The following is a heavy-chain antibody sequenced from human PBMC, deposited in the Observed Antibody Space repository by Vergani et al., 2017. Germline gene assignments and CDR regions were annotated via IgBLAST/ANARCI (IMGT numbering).Heavy chain of an antibody. Sequence: QVQLVQSGAEVKKPASSVKVSCKASGGTFSSYAISRVRQAPGQGLEWMGGLIPIFGTDNYAQKFQGRVTITADESTSTAYMELSSLRSEDTAVYYFTRGGSSWYDTDAFDVWGQGRMVTVSS. J-gene: IGHJ3*01. CDR2: LIPIFGTD. D-gene: IGHD6-13*01. CDR1: GGTFSSYA. V-gene: IGHV1-69*01. CDR3: TRGGSSWYDTDAFDV.